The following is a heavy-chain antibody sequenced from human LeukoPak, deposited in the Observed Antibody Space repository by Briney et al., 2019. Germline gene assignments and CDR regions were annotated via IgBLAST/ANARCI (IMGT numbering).Heavy chain of an antibody. V-gene: IGHV1-46*01. J-gene: IGHJ4*02. Sequence: AASVKVSCKASGYTFISYQMHWVRQAPGQGLEWMGIINPTGGSTSHAQEFQGRVTMTRDTSTSTVYMELSSLRSEDTAVYYCARKGSSSCFDYWGQGTLVTVSS. CDR2: INPTGGST. CDR1: GYTFISYQ. D-gene: IGHD6-6*01. CDR3: ARKGSSSCFDY.